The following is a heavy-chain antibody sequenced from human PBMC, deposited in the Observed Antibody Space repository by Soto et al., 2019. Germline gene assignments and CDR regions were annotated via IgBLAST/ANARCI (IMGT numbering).Heavy chain of an antibody. J-gene: IGHJ3*01. Sequence: ASVKVSCKASGYMFTKYYVHWVRQAPGQGLEWMGVINPSDGTTTYSQKFQGRVTMTRDTSISTAYMELSRLRSDDTAVYYCARDLGITGTNPWGQGTMVTVSS. CDR1: GYMFTKYY. D-gene: IGHD1-7*01. V-gene: IGHV1-46*01. CDR3: ARDLGITGTNP. CDR2: INPSDGTT.